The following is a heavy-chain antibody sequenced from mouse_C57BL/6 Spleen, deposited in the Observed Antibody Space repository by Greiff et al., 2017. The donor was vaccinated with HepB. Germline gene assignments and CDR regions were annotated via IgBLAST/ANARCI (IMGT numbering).Heavy chain of an antibody. CDR1: GYTFTDYY. D-gene: IGHD1-1*01. Sequence: EVQLQQSGPELVKPGASVKISCKASGYTFTDYYMNWVKQSHGKSLEWIGDINPNNGGTSYNQKFKGKATLTVDKSSSTAYMELRSLTSEDSAVYYCAQAYEGFAYWGQGTLVTVSA. CDR2: INPNNGGT. J-gene: IGHJ3*01. V-gene: IGHV1-26*01. CDR3: AQAYEGFAY.